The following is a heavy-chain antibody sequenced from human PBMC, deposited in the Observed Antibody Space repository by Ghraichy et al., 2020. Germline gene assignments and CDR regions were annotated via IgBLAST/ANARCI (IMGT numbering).Heavy chain of an antibody. Sequence: GGSLRLSCAASGFTFSTYAMHWVRQAPGKGLEWVAVISYDGRNKYYADSVKGRFTISKDDSKNTLYLQMNSLRADDTAVYYCARPGMNYYCYGMDVWGQGTTVTVSS. J-gene: IGHJ6*02. CDR2: ISYDGRNK. V-gene: IGHV3-30*04. CDR3: ARPGMNYYCYGMDV. D-gene: IGHD1-14*01. CDR1: GFTFSTYA.